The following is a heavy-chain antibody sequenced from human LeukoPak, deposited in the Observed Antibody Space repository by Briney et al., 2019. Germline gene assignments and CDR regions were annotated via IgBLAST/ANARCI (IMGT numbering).Heavy chain of an antibody. CDR3: ARASSSWYEGDI. Sequence: PGGSLRLSCAASGFTFSSYAMHWVRQAPGKGLEYVSAISSNGGSTYYANSVKGRFTISRDNSKNTLYLQMGSLRAEDMAVYYCARASSSWYEGDIWGQGTMVTVSS. D-gene: IGHD6-13*01. CDR1: GFTFSSYA. CDR2: ISSNGGST. V-gene: IGHV3-64*01. J-gene: IGHJ3*02.